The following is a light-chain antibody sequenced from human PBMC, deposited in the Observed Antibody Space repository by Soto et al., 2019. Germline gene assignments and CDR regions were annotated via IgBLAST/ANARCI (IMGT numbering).Light chain of an antibody. CDR3: SSYTSSSTLLYV. J-gene: IGLJ1*01. V-gene: IGLV2-14*03. CDR1: SSDVGGYNH. CDR2: DVD. Sequence: QSALTQPASVSGSPGQSITISCTGSSSDVGGYNHVSWYQQLPGKAPKLMIYDVDNRPSGVSNRFSGSKSGNTASLTISGLQAEDEADYYCSSYTSSSTLLYVFGSGTKVTVL.